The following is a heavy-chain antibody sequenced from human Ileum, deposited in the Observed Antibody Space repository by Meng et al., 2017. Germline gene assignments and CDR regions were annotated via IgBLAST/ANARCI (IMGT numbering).Heavy chain of an antibody. J-gene: IGHJ4*02. Sequence: VQRLQPGAAVKKPGASVNVSCKASGYPLTTYGISWVRQAPGQGLEWMGWMNTDKGNTNYAQKFQGRVTMTRDTSTSTAYMELRSLRSDDTAVYYCAREGAYNGGDYWGQGTLVTVSS. V-gene: IGHV1-18*01. CDR1: GYPLTTYG. CDR2: MNTDKGNT. CDR3: AREGAYNGGDY. D-gene: IGHD1-1*01.